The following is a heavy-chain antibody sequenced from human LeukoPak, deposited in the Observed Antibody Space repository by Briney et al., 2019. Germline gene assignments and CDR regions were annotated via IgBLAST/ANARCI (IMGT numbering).Heavy chain of an antibody. V-gene: IGHV4-59*11. CDR3: ARDRELGY. D-gene: IGHD3-10*01. CDR2: IYYSGST. CDR1: GGSISSHY. Sequence: SETLSLTCTVSGGSISSHYWSWIRQPPGKGLEWIGYIYYSGSTNYNPSLKSRVTISVDTSKNQFSLKLTSVTAADTAVYYCARDRELGYWGQGTLVTVSS. J-gene: IGHJ4*02.